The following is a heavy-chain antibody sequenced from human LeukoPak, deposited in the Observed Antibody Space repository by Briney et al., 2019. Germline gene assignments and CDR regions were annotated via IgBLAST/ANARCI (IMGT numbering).Heavy chain of an antibody. CDR1: GFAFSNYW. CDR3: ASPEWLPDSIDI. D-gene: IGHD3-3*01. V-gene: IGHV3-7*01. CDR2: INDDGTEK. J-gene: IGHJ3*02. Sequence: AGGSLRLSCAASGFAFSNYWMTWIRQAPGKGLEWVANINDDGTEKYYMDSVKGRFSISRDNAKNSLYLQMSSLRVEDTAIYYCASPEWLPDSIDIWGQGTVVTVSS.